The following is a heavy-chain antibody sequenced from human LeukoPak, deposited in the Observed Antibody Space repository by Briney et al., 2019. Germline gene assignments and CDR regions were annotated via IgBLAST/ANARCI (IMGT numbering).Heavy chain of an antibody. CDR3: ARAPVGGQGWFDP. CDR2: IYYSGST. V-gene: IGHV4-59*01. J-gene: IGHJ5*02. CDR1: GGSISSYY. D-gene: IGHD1-26*01. Sequence: SETLSLTCTVSGGSISSYYWSWIRQPPGKGLEWIGYIYYSGSTNYNPSLKSRVTISVDTSKNQFSLKLSSVTAADTAVYYCARAPVGGQGWFDPWGQGTLVTVSS.